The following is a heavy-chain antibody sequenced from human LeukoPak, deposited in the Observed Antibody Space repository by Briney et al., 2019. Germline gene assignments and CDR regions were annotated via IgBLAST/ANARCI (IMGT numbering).Heavy chain of an antibody. J-gene: IGHJ3*02. CDR1: GFTFSSYS. D-gene: IGHD2-15*01. CDR2: ISSSSSTI. CDR3: ARDQQDIVVVVAATHAFDI. Sequence: GGSLRLSCAASGFTFSSYSMNWVRQAPGKGLEWASYISSSSSTIYYADSVKGRFTISRDNAKNSLYLQMNSLRDEDTAVYYCARDQQDIVVVVAATHAFDIWGQGTMVTVSS. V-gene: IGHV3-48*02.